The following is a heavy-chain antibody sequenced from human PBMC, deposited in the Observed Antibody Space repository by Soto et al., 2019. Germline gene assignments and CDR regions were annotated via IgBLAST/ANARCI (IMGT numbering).Heavy chain of an antibody. V-gene: IGHV4-34*01. CDR3: ARVYTGSWFDP. CDR1: GGSFSGYY. Sequence: SETLSLTCAVYGGSFSGYYWSWIRQPPGKGLEWIGEINHSGSTNYNPSLKSRVTISVDTCKNQFSLKLSSVTAADTAVYYCARVYTGSWFDPWGQGTLVTVSS. D-gene: IGHD3-10*01. J-gene: IGHJ5*02. CDR2: INHSGST.